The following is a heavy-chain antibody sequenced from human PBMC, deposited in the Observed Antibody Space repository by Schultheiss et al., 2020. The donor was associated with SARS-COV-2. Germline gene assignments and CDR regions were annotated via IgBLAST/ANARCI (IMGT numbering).Heavy chain of an antibody. D-gene: IGHD6-6*01. J-gene: IGHJ4*02. CDR2: ISWNSGSI. V-gene: IGHV3-9*01. CDR3: ASLARRPPVDY. Sequence: SLKISCAASGFTFDDYAMHWVRQAPGKGLEWVSGISWNSGSIGYADSVKGRFTISRDNAKNSLYLQMNSLRAEDTALYYCASLARRPPVDYWGQGTLVTVSS. CDR1: GFTFDDYA.